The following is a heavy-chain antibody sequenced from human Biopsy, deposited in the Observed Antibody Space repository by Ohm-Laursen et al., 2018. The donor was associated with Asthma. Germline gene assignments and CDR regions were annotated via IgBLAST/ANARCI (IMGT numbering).Heavy chain of an antibody. V-gene: IGHV4-39*01. CDR1: GGSISSSSYY. D-gene: IGHD3-3*01. CDR2: IYYSGST. J-gene: IGHJ5*02. Sequence: SETLSLTCTVSGGSISSSSYYWGWIRQPPGKGLEGIGSIYYSGSTYYNPSLKSRVTISVNTSKNQFSLKLSFVTAADTAVYYCARFTASITIFGVVNNWFDPWGQGTLVTVSS. CDR3: ARFTASITIFGVVNNWFDP.